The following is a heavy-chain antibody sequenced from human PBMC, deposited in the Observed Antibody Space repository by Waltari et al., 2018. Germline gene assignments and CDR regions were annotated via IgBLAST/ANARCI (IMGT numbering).Heavy chain of an antibody. CDR1: GFTFSRYA. CDR3: VRPYGDNALYYFDY. J-gene: IGHJ4*02. Sequence: QVQLVESGGGVVQPGRSLRLSCAASGFTFSRYAMHWGRQAPGKGLEWVAVISYDGSNKYYADSVKGRFTISRDNSKNTLYLQMNSLRAEDTAVYYCVRPYGDNALYYFDYWGQGTLVTVSS. V-gene: IGHV3-30-3*01. D-gene: IGHD4-17*01. CDR2: ISYDGSNK.